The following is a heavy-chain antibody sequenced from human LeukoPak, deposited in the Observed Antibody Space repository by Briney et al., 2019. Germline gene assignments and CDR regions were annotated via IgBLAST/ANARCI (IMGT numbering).Heavy chain of an antibody. V-gene: IGHV4-59*01. Sequence: SETLSLTCTVSGGSISSYYWSWIRQPPGKGLEWIGYIYYSGSTNYNPSLKSRVTISVDTSKNQFSLKLSAVTAADTAVYYCAKKMAAPSLGRTYYFDHWGQGILVSVSS. CDR3: AKKMAAPSLGRTYYFDH. D-gene: IGHD6-13*01. J-gene: IGHJ4*02. CDR2: IYYSGST. CDR1: GGSISSYY.